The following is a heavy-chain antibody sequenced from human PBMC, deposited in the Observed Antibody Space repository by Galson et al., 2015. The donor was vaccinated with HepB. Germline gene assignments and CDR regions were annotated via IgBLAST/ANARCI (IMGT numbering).Heavy chain of an antibody. CDR3: ARGELTSTWAAPGY. D-gene: IGHD6-13*01. Sequence: ETLSLTCVVSRGSLSGYFWSWIRPSPGEGLEWIGEINHSGNTNFHPSLKSRVTMSLDTSKNQFSLKLSSVTAADTAVYYCARGELTSTWAAPGYWGQGILVTVSA. J-gene: IGHJ4*02. CDR2: INHSGNT. CDR1: RGSLSGYF. V-gene: IGHV4-34*01.